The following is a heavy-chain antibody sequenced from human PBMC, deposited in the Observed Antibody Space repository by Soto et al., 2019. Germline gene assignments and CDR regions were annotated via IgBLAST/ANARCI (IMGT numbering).Heavy chain of an antibody. D-gene: IGHD3-22*01. CDR1: GGPLTTYF. V-gene: IGHV4-30-2*01. Sequence: TLSLTCNVSGGPLTTYFGSRIRQPPGKGLEWIGYIYHSGSTYYNPSLKSRVTISVDRSKNQFSLKLSSVTAADTAVYYCARGGVDYYDSSGYYFSPYYFDYWGQGTLVTVSS. J-gene: IGHJ4*02. CDR2: IYHSGST. CDR3: ARGGVDYYDSSGYYFSPYYFDY.